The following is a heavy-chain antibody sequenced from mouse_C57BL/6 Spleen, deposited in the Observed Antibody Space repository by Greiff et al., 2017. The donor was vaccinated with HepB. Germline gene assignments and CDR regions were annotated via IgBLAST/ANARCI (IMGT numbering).Heavy chain of an antibody. J-gene: IGHJ4*01. CDR1: GYTFTSYW. V-gene: IGHV1-64*01. D-gene: IGHD3-2*02. CDR3: ARRAAQVPYAMDY. CDR2: IHPNSGST. Sequence: QVQLQQPGAELVKPGASVKLSCKASGYTFTSYWMHWVKQRPGQGLEWIGMIHPNSGSTNYNEKFKSKATLTVDKSSSTAYMQLSSLTSEDSAVYYCARRAAQVPYAMDYWGQGTSVTVSS.